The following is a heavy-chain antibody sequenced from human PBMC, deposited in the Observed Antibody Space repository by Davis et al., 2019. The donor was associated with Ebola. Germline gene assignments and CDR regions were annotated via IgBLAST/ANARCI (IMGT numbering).Heavy chain of an antibody. CDR3: ARQGSRILTGYYSSWFDP. CDR2: IYYSGST. V-gene: IGHV4-39*01. Sequence: SETLSLTCTVSGGSISSSSYYWGWIRQPPGKGLEWIGSIYYSGSTYYNPSLKSRVTISVDTSKNQFSLKLIPVTAADTAVYYCARQGSRILTGYYSSWFDPWGQGTLVTVSS. CDR1: GGSISSSSYY. J-gene: IGHJ5*02. D-gene: IGHD3-9*01.